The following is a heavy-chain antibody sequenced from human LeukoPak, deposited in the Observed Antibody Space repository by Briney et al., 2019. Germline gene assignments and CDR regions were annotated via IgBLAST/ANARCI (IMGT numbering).Heavy chain of an antibody. CDR3: ARDDASSSSFDY. D-gene: IGHD6-6*01. J-gene: IGHJ4*02. CDR2: IHYSGST. CDR1: GGSVSSGSYY. Sequence: SETLSLTCTVSGGSVSSGSYYWSWIRQPPGKGLEWIGYIHYSGSTNYNPSLKSRVTISVDTSKSQFSLKLSSVTAADTAVYYCARDDASSSSFDYWGQGTLVTVSS. V-gene: IGHV4-61*01.